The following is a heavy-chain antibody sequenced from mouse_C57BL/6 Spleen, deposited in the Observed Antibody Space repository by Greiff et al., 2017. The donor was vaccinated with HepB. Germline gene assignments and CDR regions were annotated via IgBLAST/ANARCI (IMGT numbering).Heavy chain of an antibody. D-gene: IGHD1-1*01. CDR1: GYTFTSYW. Sequence: VQLQQPGAELVMPGASVKLSCKASGYTFTSYWMHWVKQRPGQGLEWIGEIDPSDSYTNYNQKFKGKSTLTVDESSSTAYMQLSSLTSEDSAVYYCARGGLRYYYGSSYDWYFDVWGTGTTVTVSS. J-gene: IGHJ1*03. CDR3: ARGGLRYYYGSSYDWYFDV. V-gene: IGHV1-69*01. CDR2: IDPSDSYT.